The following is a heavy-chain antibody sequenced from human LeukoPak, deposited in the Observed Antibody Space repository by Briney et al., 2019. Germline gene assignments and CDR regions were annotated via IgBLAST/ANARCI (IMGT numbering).Heavy chain of an antibody. CDR2: INPDGSST. J-gene: IGHJ3*02. CDR1: GFTFRSYW. CDR3: TTDYYGSGSYPDAFDI. V-gene: IGHV3-74*01. Sequence: PGGSLRLSCAASGFTFRSYWMHWVRQAPGKGLVWVSRINPDGSSTNYADSVKGRFTISRDNAKNTLNMQMNSQRDEDTAVYYCTTDYYGSGSYPDAFDIWGRGTMVTVSS. D-gene: IGHD3-10*01.